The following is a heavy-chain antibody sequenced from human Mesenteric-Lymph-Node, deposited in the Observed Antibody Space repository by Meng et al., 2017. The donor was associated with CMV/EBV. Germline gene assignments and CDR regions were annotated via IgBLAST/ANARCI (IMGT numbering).Heavy chain of an antibody. Sequence: LTFTVSGGCISSGGYYWSWIRQHAGKGLEWIGYIYYSGSTYYIPSLKSRVTISVDTSKNQFSLKLSSVTAADTAVYYCARVRDYPDYWGQGTLVTVSS. CDR1: GGCISSGGYY. J-gene: IGHJ4*02. D-gene: IGHD4-17*01. CDR3: ARVRDYPDY. V-gene: IGHV4-31*03. CDR2: IYYSGST.